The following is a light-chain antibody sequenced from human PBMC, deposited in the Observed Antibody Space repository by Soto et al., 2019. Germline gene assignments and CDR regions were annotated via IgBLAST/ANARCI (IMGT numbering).Light chain of an antibody. CDR2: GDS. J-gene: IGLJ2*01. CDR3: LSYDCSLRAVV. Sequence: QSVLTQPPSVSGAAGERVTIACIWRSSNIGAGYDVHGYQQLPGTAPKLLISGDSKGPSGVTDRLSGSKSGTSASLAITGLQDEYESDYCGLSYDCSLRAVVFGGGTKLTVL. CDR1: SSNIGAGYD. V-gene: IGLV1-40*01.